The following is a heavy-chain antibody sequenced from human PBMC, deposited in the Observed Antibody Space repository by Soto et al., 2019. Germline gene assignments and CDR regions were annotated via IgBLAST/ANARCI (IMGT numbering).Heavy chain of an antibody. CDR2: IYWDDDK. CDR3: AHRPRRVDTAMVAPFDY. Sequence: QITLKESGPPLVKPTQTLTLTCTFSGFSLSTSGVGVGWIRQPPGKALGWLALIYWDDDKRYSPSLKSRLTNTKXXSXTXXVLTMTNMDPVDTATYYCAHRPRRVDTAMVAPFDYRGQGTLVTVSS. D-gene: IGHD5-18*01. V-gene: IGHV2-5*02. J-gene: IGHJ4*02. CDR1: GFSLSTSGVG.